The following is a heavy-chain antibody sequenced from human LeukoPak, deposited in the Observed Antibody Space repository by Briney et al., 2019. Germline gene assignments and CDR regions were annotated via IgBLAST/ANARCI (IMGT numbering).Heavy chain of an antibody. Sequence: SETLSLTCAVYGGSFSSYYWGWIRQPPGKGLEWIGSIYYSGSTYYNPSLKSRVTISVDTSKNQFSLKLSSVTAADTAVYYCARLSSSWAFDHWGQGTLVTVSS. CDR3: ARLSSSWAFDH. CDR2: IYYSGST. D-gene: IGHD6-13*01. V-gene: IGHV4-39*01. J-gene: IGHJ4*02. CDR1: GGSFSSYY.